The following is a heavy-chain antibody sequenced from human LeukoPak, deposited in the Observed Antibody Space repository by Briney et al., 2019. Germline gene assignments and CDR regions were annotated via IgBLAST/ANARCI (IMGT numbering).Heavy chain of an antibody. D-gene: IGHD6-13*01. V-gene: IGHV1-69*13. CDR1: GGTFSNHA. CDR2: IIPIVGSA. Sequence: SVKVSCKASGGTFSNHAISWVRQAPGQGLEWMGGIIPIVGSAKYAQKFQDRVTITADESTSTAYMELSSLRSEDTAVYYCARGSSWLDAFDIWGQGTMVTVSS. CDR3: ARGSSWLDAFDI. J-gene: IGHJ3*02.